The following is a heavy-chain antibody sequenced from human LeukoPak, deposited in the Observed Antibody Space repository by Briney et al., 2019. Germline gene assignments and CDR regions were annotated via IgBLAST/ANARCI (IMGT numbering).Heavy chain of an antibody. V-gene: IGHV3-23*01. Sequence: GGSLRLSCAASGFTFSSYAMSWVRQAPGKGLEWVSAISGSGGSTYYADSVKGRFTISRDNAKNSLYLQMNSLRAEDTAVYYCARVAVAGSGDYWGQGTLVTVSS. CDR1: GFTFSSYA. D-gene: IGHD6-19*01. J-gene: IGHJ4*02. CDR2: ISGSGGST. CDR3: ARVAVAGSGDY.